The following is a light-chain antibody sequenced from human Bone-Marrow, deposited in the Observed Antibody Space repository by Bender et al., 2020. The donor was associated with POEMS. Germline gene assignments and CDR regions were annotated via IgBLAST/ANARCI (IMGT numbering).Light chain of an antibody. J-gene: IGLJ3*02. V-gene: IGLV1-40*01. CDR1: NSNIGAGYD. CDR2: AND. CDR3: QSYDNSLSAWV. Sequence: QSGLTQPPSVSVAPGQRVTIACTGSNSNIGAGYDVHWYQQLPGVAPKLLIFANDNRPSGVPDRFSGSKSDTSASLAITGLQAEDEADYYCQSYDNSLSAWVFGGGTKLTVL.